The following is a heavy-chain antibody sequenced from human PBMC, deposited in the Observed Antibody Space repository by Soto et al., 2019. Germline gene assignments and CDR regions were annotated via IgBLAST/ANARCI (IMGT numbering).Heavy chain of an antibody. V-gene: IGHV3-7*01. Sequence: EVQLVESGGGLVQPGGSLRLSCAASGFTFNTYWMAWVRQAPGKGPEWVASIKQDGSETFYMDSVRGRFTISRDNAKNSLYLQMNSLRAEDMAVDYCAREVRATFDPWGQGTLVTVSS. D-gene: IGHD1-26*01. CDR3: AREVRATFDP. CDR2: IKQDGSET. CDR1: GFTFNTYW. J-gene: IGHJ5*02.